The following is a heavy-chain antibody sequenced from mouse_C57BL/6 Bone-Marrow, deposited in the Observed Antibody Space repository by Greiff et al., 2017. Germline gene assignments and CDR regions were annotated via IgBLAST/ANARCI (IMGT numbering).Heavy chain of an antibody. J-gene: IGHJ2*01. Sequence: QVQLQQPGAELVKPGASVKMSCKASGYTFTSYWITWVKQRPGQGLEWIGDIYPTSGRTNYNEKFKSKAILTVDTSSNTAYMQLSSLTSEDSAVFYGARSGPLGRSFDDGGQGTTLTVSS. CDR1: GYTFTSYW. CDR2: IYPTSGRT. CDR3: ARSGPLGRSFDD. V-gene: IGHV1-55*01. D-gene: IGHD4-1*01.